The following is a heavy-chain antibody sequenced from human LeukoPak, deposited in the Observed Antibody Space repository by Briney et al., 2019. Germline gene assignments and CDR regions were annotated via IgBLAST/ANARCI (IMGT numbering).Heavy chain of an antibody. Sequence: ASVKVSCKASGYIFTGYYMYWVRQAPGQGLEWMGWINPNSGGTNYAQKFQGRVTMTRDTSISIAYMELSRLRSDDTAVYYCARARDAIVVVPAAIALDPWGQGTLVTVSS. D-gene: IGHD2-2*01. V-gene: IGHV1-2*02. CDR2: INPNSGGT. J-gene: IGHJ5*02. CDR3: ARARDAIVVVPAAIALDP. CDR1: GYIFTGYY.